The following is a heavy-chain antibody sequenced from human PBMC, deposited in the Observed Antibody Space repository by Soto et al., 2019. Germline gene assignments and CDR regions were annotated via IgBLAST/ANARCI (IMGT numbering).Heavy chain of an antibody. V-gene: IGHV3-23*01. CDR3: AKGYCSSASCSSMDGMDV. CDR1: GFTFSTYA. Sequence: GGSLRLSCAASGFTFSTYAMSWVRQAPGKGLEWVSTISGGGTSTYYADSVKGRFTISRDNYKKTLFLQMNSLRAEDTAEYYCAKGYCSSASCSSMDGMDVWGQGTTVT. J-gene: IGHJ6*02. D-gene: IGHD2-2*01. CDR2: ISGGGTST.